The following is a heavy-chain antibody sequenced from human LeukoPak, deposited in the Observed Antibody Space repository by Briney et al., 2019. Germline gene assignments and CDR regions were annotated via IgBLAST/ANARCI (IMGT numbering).Heavy chain of an antibody. V-gene: IGHV3-74*01. CDR3: ARSAAGLDY. CDR1: GFTFSDYW. Sequence: GGSPRLSCAASGFTFSDYWMHWVRQVPGKGLVWVSRINDDGRSTSEAVSVKGRFTISRDNAKNTLYLQMNSLRVEDTAIYYCARSAAGLDYWGQGTLVTVSS. J-gene: IGHJ4*02. D-gene: IGHD6-13*01. CDR2: INDDGRST.